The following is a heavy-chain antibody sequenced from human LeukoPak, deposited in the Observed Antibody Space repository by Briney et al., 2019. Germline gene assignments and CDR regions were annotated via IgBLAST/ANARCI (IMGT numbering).Heavy chain of an antibody. Sequence: SDTLSLTCTVSGGSISSYYWSWIRQPPGKELEWIGYIYHSGNTKCNPSLKSRVTISVDTSKNEFSLKLTSVTAADTAFYYCAGDRGAAAGMNWFDPWGQGILVTVSS. CDR2: IYHSGNT. J-gene: IGHJ5*02. CDR3: AGDRGAAAGMNWFDP. D-gene: IGHD6-13*01. V-gene: IGHV4-59*01. CDR1: GGSISSYY.